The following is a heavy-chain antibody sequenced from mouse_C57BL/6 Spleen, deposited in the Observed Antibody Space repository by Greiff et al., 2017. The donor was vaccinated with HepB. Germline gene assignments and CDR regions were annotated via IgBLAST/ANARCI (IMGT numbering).Heavy chain of an antibody. CDR1: GFNIKDDY. Sequence: EVQLVESGAELVRPGASVKLSCTASGFNIKDDYMHWVKQRPEQGLEWIGWIDPENGDTEYASKFQGKATITADTSSNTAYLQLSSLTSEDTAVYYCTTRSSGYGYWGQGTTLTVSS. CDR3: TTRSSGYGY. CDR2: IDPENGDT. V-gene: IGHV14-4*01. J-gene: IGHJ2*01. D-gene: IGHD3-2*02.